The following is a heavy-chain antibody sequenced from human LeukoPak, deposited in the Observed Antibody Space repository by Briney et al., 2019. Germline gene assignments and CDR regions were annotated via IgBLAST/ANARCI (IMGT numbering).Heavy chain of an antibody. D-gene: IGHD6-13*01. CDR2: IIPIFGTA. Sequence: GASVTVSFKASGGTFSSYAISWVRQAPGQGLEWMGGIIPIFGTANYAQKFQGRVTITADESTSTAYMELSSLRSEDTAVYYCASSPATMTGYSSSWYSLFDYWGQGTLVTVSS. CDR3: ASSPATMTGYSSSWYSLFDY. J-gene: IGHJ4*02. CDR1: GGTFSSYA. V-gene: IGHV1-69*01.